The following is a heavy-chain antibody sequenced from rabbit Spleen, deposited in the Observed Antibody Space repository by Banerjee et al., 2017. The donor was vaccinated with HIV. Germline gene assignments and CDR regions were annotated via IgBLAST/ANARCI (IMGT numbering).Heavy chain of an antibody. Sequence: QEQLVESGGGLVQPEGSLTLTCKASGFDVSGYYYMCWVRQAPGKGLEWIGYIDPLFHNTYYASWVNGRFTISRPNAQNTVYLQLSSLTAADTATYFCARDLAYDDYGDRFDLWGPGTLVT. CDR3: ARDLAYDDYGDRFDL. CDR2: IDPLFHNT. CDR1: GFDVSGYYY. J-gene: IGHJ4*01. D-gene: IGHD2-1*01. V-gene: IGHV1S43*01.